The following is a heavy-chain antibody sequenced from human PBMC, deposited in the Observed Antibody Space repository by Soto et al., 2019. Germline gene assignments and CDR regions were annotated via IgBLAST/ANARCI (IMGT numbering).Heavy chain of an antibody. Sequence: PGGSLRLSCAASGFTFSNAWMNWVRQAPGKGLEWVGRIKSKTDGGTTDYAAPVKGRFTISRDDSKNTLYLQMNSLKTEDTAVYYCTPDIVATVIYYYGMDVWGQGTTVTVSS. D-gene: IGHD5-12*01. CDR1: GFTFSNAW. J-gene: IGHJ6*02. CDR3: TPDIVATVIYYYGMDV. CDR2: IKSKTDGGTT. V-gene: IGHV3-15*07.